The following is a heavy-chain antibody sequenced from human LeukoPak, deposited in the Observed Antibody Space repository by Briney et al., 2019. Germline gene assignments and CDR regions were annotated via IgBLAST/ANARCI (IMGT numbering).Heavy chain of an antibody. CDR1: GFTFSSYA. V-gene: IGHV3-30*04. Sequence: GGSLRLSCAASGFTFSSYAMRWVRQAPGKGLEWVAVISYDGSNKYYADSVKGRFTISRDTSKNTLYLQMNSLRAEDTAVYYCGKDLAPNSSWYVPVDYWGQGTLVTVSS. J-gene: IGHJ4*02. CDR2: ISYDGSNK. CDR3: GKDLAPNSSWYVPVDY. D-gene: IGHD6-13*01.